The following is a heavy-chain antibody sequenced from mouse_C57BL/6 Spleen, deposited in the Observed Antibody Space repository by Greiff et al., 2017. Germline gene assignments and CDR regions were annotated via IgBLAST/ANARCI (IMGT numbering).Heavy chain of an antibody. CDR2: ISSGGDYI. J-gene: IGHJ1*03. D-gene: IGHD1-1*01. Sequence: EVKLVESGEGLVKPGGSLKLSCAASGFTFSSYAMSWVRQTPEKRLAWVAYISSGGDYIYYADTVKGRFTISRDNARNTLYLQMSSLKSEDTAMYYCTRALGLITTVGWYFDVWGTGTTVTVSS. V-gene: IGHV5-9-1*02. CDR1: GFTFSSYA. CDR3: TRALGLITTVGWYFDV.